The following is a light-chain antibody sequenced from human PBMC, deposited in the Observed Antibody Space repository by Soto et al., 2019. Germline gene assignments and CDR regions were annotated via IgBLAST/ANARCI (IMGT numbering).Light chain of an antibody. CDR1: QSVSGW. CDR2: DAS. Sequence: DIQMTQSPSTLSASVGDTVAVTCRASQSVSGWLAWYQQKPGKAPKLLIYDASNLETGVPSRFSGSGSGTDFTFTISSLQPEDIATYYCQQYDNLPLTFGQGTRLEIK. CDR3: QQYDNLPLT. J-gene: IGKJ5*01. V-gene: IGKV1-33*01.